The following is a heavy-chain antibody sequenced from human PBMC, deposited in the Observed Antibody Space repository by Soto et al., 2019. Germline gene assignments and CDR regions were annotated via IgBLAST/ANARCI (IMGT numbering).Heavy chain of an antibody. CDR1: GGSISSYY. V-gene: IGHV4-59*01. D-gene: IGHD5-18*01. Sequence: SETLSLTCTVSGGSISSYYWSWIRQPPGKGLEWIGYIYYSGSTNYNPSLKSRVTISVDTSKNQFSLKLSSVTAADTAVYYCARCRNTANRYYYYYMDVWGKGTTVTVSS. J-gene: IGHJ6*03. CDR3: ARCRNTANRYYYYYMDV. CDR2: IYYSGST.